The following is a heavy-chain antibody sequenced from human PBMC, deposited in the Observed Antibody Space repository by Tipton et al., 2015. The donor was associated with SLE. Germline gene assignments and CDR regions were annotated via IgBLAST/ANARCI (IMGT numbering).Heavy chain of an antibody. CDR2: IYSGGTT. CDR3: ARAVGEESNPYYYYSYYMDV. D-gene: IGHD4-11*01. J-gene: IGHJ6*03. V-gene: IGHV3-53*05. Sequence: GSLRLSCAASGFILSTYSMSWVRQAPGKGLEWVSVIYSGGTTYYADSVKGRFTISRDNSKNTLYLQMNSLRPEDTAVYYCARAVGEESNPYYYYSYYMDVWGKGTTVTVSS. CDR1: GFILSTYS.